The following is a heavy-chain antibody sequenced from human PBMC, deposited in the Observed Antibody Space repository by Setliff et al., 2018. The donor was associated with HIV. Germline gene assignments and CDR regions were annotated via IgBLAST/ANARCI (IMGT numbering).Heavy chain of an antibody. V-gene: IGHV4-39*02. J-gene: IGHJ4*02. Sequence: SEPLSLTCSVSGDSFSTSSYFWGWVRQSPGGGLEWIGNIFYTGYTHYNPSLKSRVTISIDTSKNHFSLSLASVSDSDTAVYYCTSEGRGDPALATTRLDYWGQGKLVTVSS. D-gene: IGHD1-1*01. CDR1: GDSFSTSSYF. CDR3: TSEGRGDPALATTRLDY. CDR2: IFYTGYT.